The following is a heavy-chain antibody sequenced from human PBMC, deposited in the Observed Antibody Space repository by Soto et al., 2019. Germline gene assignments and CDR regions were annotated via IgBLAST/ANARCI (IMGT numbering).Heavy chain of an antibody. CDR2: INSDGSST. D-gene: IGHD2-15*01. J-gene: IGHJ4*02. Sequence: GGALRLSCVVSGFICSSSLMHWVRQSPGKGLVWVSRINSDGSSTNYADSVKGRFTTSRDNAKNMLYLQMNSLRVEDTALYYCVTGWSGYWGQGPLVTFSS. CDR1: GFICSSSL. CDR3: VTGWSGY. V-gene: IGHV3-74*01.